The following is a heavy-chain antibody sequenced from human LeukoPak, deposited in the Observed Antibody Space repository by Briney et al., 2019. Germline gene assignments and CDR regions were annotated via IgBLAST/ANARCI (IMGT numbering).Heavy chain of an antibody. CDR3: ATRKWLAFNWFDP. CDR2: FDPEDGET. D-gene: IGHD6-19*01. J-gene: IGHJ5*02. CDR1: GGTFSSYA. V-gene: IGHV1-24*01. Sequence: ASVKVSCKASGGTFSSYAISWVRQAPGKGLEWMGGFDPEDGETIYAQKFQGRVTMTEDTSTDTAYMELSSLRSEDTAVYYCATRKWLAFNWFDPWGQGTLVTVSS.